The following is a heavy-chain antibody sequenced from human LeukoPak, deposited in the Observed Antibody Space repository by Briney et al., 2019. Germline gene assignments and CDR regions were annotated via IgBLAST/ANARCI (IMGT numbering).Heavy chain of an antibody. V-gene: IGHV1-2*02. CDR1: GYTFTGYY. CDR3: ASYKGYCSSASCLTNYFDY. D-gene: IGHD2-2*01. Sequence: GASVKVSCKASGYTFTGYYMHWVRQAPGQGLEWMGWINPNSGGTNYAQKFQGRVTMTRDTSISTAYMELSRLRSDDTAVYYCASYKGYCSSASCLTNYFDYWGQGTLVTVSS. J-gene: IGHJ4*02. CDR2: INPNSGGT.